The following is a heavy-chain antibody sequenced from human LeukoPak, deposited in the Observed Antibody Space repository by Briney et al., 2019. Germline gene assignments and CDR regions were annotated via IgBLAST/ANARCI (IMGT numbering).Heavy chain of an antibody. CDR1: GYTFTSYG. CDR3: ARLGVGATGLDY. D-gene: IGHD1-26*01. J-gene: IGHJ4*02. CDR2: IYPGDSDT. Sequence: KVSCKASGYTFTSYGISWVRQMPGKGLEWMGIIYPGDSDTRYSPSFQGQVTISADKSISTAYLQWSSLKASDTAMYYCARLGVGATGLDYWGQGTLVTVSS. V-gene: IGHV5-51*01.